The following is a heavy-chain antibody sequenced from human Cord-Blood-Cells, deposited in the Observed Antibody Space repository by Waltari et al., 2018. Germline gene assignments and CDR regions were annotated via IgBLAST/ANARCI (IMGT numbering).Heavy chain of an antibody. D-gene: IGHD6-13*01. CDR2: INPSGGST. Sequence: QVQLVQSGAEVKKPGASVKVSCKASGYTFTSYYMHWVRQVPGQGLVWMGIINPSGGSTSYAQKCQGRVTMTRDTSTSTVYMELSSLRSEDTAVYYCARAAADAFDIWGQGTMVTVSS. V-gene: IGHV1-46*01. CDR1: GYTFTSYY. CDR3: ARAAADAFDI. J-gene: IGHJ3*02.